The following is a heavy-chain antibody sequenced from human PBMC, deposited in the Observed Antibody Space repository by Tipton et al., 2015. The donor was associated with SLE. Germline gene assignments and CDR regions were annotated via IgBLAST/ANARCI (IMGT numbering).Heavy chain of an antibody. CDR3: ARVLTPYYGMDV. V-gene: IGHV3-33*01. Sequence: SLRLSCAASGFTFSNYGMHWVRQAPGKGLEWVAVIWYDGNNKNYADSVKGRFTISRDNSKNTLYLQMNSLRAEDTAVYYCARVLTPYYGMDVWGQGTTVTVSS. CDR1: GFTFSNYG. D-gene: IGHD3-9*01. CDR2: IWYDGNNK. J-gene: IGHJ6*02.